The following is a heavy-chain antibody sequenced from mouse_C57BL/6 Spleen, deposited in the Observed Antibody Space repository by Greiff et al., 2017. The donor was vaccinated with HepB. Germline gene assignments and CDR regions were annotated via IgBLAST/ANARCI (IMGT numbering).Heavy chain of an antibody. CDR1: GYTFTSYW. CDR3: ARKTAQATGDYFDY. CDR2: IDPSDSYT. Sequence: QVQLKQPGAELVMPGASVKLSCKASGYTFTSYWMHWVKQRPGQGLEWIREIDPSDSYTNYNQKFKGKSTLTVDKSSSTAYMQLSSLTSEDSAVYYCARKTAQATGDYFDYWGQGTTLTVSS. V-gene: IGHV1-69*01. J-gene: IGHJ2*01. D-gene: IGHD3-2*02.